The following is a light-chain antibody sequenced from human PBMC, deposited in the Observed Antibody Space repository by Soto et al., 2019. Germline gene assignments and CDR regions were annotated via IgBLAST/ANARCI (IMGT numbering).Light chain of an antibody. J-gene: IGLJ2*01. V-gene: IGLV2-8*01. CDR3: SSYAGSNIV. CDR1: SSDVGGYNY. CDR2: EVS. Sequence: QSALTQPPSASGSPGQSVTISCTGISSDVGGYNYVSWYQQHPGKAPKLMIYEVSKRPSGVPDRFSGSKSGNTASLTVSGLQAEDEADYYCSSYAGSNIVFGGGTKVTVL.